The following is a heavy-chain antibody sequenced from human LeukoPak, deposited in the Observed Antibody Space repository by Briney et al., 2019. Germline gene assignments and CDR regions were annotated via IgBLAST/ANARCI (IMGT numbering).Heavy chain of an antibody. D-gene: IGHD5-12*01. CDR3: ARVSYEAFDI. CDR2: MNPDSGNR. J-gene: IGHJ3*02. CDR1: GYTFTSHD. Sequence: ASVKVSCKASGYTFTSHDINWVRQATGQGLEWMGWMNPDSGNRGYAQKFQGRVTITRNTSISTAYMELNSLRSEDTAVYYCARVSYEAFDIWGQGTMVIVSS. V-gene: IGHV1-8*01.